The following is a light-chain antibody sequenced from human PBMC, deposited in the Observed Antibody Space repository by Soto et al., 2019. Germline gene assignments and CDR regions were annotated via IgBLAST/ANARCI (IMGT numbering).Light chain of an antibody. J-gene: IGKJ4*01. V-gene: IGKV1-5*03. Sequence: DIRMTQSPSTLSASVGDRVTITCRASQSVSSWLAWYQKKPEKAPKLLIYKASSLESGVPSRFSGSGSETEFSLTISALQPEDFATYYCQQLSRYPLTFGGGTKVDIK. CDR1: QSVSSW. CDR3: QQLSRYPLT. CDR2: KAS.